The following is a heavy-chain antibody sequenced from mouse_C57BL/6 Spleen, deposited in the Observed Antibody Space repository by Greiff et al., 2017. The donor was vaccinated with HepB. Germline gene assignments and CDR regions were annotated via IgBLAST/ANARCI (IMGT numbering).Heavy chain of an antibody. Sequence: VQLQQSGAELVRPGASVKLSCTASGFNIKDDYMHWVKQRPEQGLEWIGWIDPENGDTEYASKFQGKATITADTSSNTAYLQLSSLTSEDTAVYYCTSNPAYYYGSSYYDYWGQGTTLTVSS. CDR3: TSNPAYYYGSSYYDY. V-gene: IGHV14-4*01. CDR1: GFNIKDDY. CDR2: IDPENGDT. J-gene: IGHJ2*01. D-gene: IGHD1-1*01.